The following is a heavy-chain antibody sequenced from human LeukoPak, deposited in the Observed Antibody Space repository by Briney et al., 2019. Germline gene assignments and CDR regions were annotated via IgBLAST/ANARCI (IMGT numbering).Heavy chain of an antibody. D-gene: IGHD2-2*01. Sequence: GGSLRLSCAASGFTVSSNYMSWVRQAPGKGLEWVSFIYSGGSTYYADSVKGRFTISRDNSENTLYLQMNSLRAEDTAVYYCARGGYCSSTSCYYLDYWGQGTLVTVSS. CDR2: IYSGGST. CDR1: GFTVSSNY. CDR3: ARGGYCSSTSCYYLDY. J-gene: IGHJ4*02. V-gene: IGHV3-53*01.